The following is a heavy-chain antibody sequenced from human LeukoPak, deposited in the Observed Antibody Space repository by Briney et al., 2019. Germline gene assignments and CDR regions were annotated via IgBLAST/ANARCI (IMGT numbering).Heavy chain of an antibody. CDR3: ARLPLGSGGKQIDY. J-gene: IGHJ4*02. CDR2: IYYSGST. D-gene: IGHD3-10*01. V-gene: IGHV4-39*01. CDR1: GGSISSSSYY. Sequence: SETLSLTCTVSGGSISSSSYYWSWIRQPPRKGLEWIGSIYYSGSTYYNPSLKSRVTISVDTSKNQFSLKLSSVTAADTAVYYCARLPLGSGGKQIDYWGQGTLVTVSS.